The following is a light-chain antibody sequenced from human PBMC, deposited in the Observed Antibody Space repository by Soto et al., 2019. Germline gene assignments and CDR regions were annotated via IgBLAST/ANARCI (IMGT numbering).Light chain of an antibody. CDR3: QHTTDFT. CDR1: SSKW. J-gene: IGKJ2*01. V-gene: IGKV1-5*01. CDR2: DVS. Sequence: DIQMTQSPSTLAASVGDTVTMTCRSSSKWLAWYQKKPGKAPKLLIYDVSNLERGVPPTFSGSTSGAESTLTITGLQPDDLGTYYCQHTTDFTLGQGTKVEIK.